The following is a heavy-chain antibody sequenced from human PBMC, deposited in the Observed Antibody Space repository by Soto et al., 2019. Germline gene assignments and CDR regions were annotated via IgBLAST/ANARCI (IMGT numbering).Heavy chain of an antibody. Sequence: HPGGSLRLSCAASGFTFSSYAMSWVRQAPGKGLEWVSAISGSGGSTYYADSVKGRFTISRDNSKNTLYLQMNSLRAEDTAVYYCAKDPRDPEFWSGFGGFFDYWGQGTLVTVSS. V-gene: IGHV3-23*01. CDR3: AKDPRDPEFWSGFGGFFDY. CDR1: GFTFSSYA. CDR2: ISGSGGST. D-gene: IGHD3-3*01. J-gene: IGHJ4*02.